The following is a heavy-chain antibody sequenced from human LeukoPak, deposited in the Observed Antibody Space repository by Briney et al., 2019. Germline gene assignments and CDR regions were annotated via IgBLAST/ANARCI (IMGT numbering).Heavy chain of an antibody. V-gene: IGHV1-18*01. CDR3: ARDRGSSFGGGLNWFDP. CDR1: GYTFSSYG. D-gene: IGHD6-6*01. Sequence: ASVKVSCKASGYTFSSYGVTWVRQAPGQGLEWMGWISTYNHNTHYAQKLQGRVAMTADTSTSTAYMELRSLRSEDTAVYYCARDRGSSFGGGLNWFDPWGQGTLVTVSS. J-gene: IGHJ5*02. CDR2: ISTYNHNT.